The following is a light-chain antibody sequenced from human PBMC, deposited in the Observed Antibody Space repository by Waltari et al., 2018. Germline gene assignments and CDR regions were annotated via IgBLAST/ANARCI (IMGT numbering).Light chain of an antibody. Sequence: DIQMTQSPSSLSASAGDRVTITCRASQSISSYLNWYQQKPGKAPKLLFYAASSLQSGVPSRFSGSGSGTDFTLTISSLQPEDFATYYCQQSYSTPLYTFGQGTKLEIK. CDR1: QSISSY. J-gene: IGKJ2*01. CDR3: QQSYSTPLYT. CDR2: AAS. V-gene: IGKV1-39*01.